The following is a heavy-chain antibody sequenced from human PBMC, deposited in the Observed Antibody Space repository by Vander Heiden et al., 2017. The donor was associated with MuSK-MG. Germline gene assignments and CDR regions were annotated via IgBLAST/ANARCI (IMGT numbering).Heavy chain of an antibody. Sequence: RLSCAASGFTFSSYAMHWVRQAPGKGLEWVAVISYDGSNKYYADSVKGRFTISRDNSKNTLYLQMNSLRAEDTAVYYCARDTYGDYDYYFDYWGQGTLVTVSS. D-gene: IGHD4-17*01. CDR3: ARDTYGDYDYYFDY. CDR1: GFTFSSYA. J-gene: IGHJ4*02. V-gene: IGHV3-30-3*01. CDR2: ISYDGSNK.